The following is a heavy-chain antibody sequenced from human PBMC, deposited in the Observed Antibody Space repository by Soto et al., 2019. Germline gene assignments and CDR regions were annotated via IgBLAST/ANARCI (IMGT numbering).Heavy chain of an antibody. Sequence: SETLSLTCTVSGGSISSYYWSWIRQPAGKGLEWIGRIYTSGSTNYNPSLKSRVTMSVDTSKNQFSLKLSSVTAAGTAVYYCARVQKGYYYGSVTYYYGMDVWGQGTTVTVSS. CDR2: IYTSGST. CDR1: GGSISSYY. CDR3: ARVQKGYYYGSVTYYYGMDV. V-gene: IGHV4-4*07. J-gene: IGHJ6*02. D-gene: IGHD3-10*01.